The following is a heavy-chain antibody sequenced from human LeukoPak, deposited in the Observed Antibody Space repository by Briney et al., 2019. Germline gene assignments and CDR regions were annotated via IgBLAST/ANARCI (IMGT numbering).Heavy chain of an antibody. J-gene: IGHJ6*03. CDR3: ARFAPEFAENFWSGYSSYYYYYMDV. CDR2: IRYDGSNK. Sequence: GGSLRLSCAASGFTFSSYGMHWVRQAPGKGLEWVAFIRYDGSNKYYADSVKGRFTISRDNSKNTLYLQMGSLRAEDMAVYYCARFAPEFAENFWSGYSSYYYYYMDVWGKGTTVTVSS. CDR1: GFTFSSYG. V-gene: IGHV3-30*02. D-gene: IGHD3-3*01.